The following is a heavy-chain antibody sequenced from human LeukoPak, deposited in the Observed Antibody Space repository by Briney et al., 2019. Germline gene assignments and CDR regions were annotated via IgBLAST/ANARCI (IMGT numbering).Heavy chain of an antibody. CDR1: GGTFSSYA. J-gene: IGHJ4*02. CDR2: IIPIFGTA. CDR3: ARHYHDSSGYPEVYFDY. Sequence: ASVKVSCKASGGTFSSYAISWVRQAPGQGLEWMGGIIPIFGTANYAQKFQGRVTITTDESTSTAYMELSSLRSEDTAVYYCARHYHDSSGYPEVYFDYWGQGTLVTVSS. V-gene: IGHV1-69*05. D-gene: IGHD3-22*01.